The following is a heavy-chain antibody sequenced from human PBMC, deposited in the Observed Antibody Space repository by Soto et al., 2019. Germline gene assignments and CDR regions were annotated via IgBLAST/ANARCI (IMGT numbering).Heavy chain of an antibody. CDR1: GFTFDGYA. CDR2: ISWKSGSI. CDR3: AKGQTYYDTSGYYWTD. J-gene: IGHJ4*02. V-gene: IGHV3-9*01. D-gene: IGHD3-22*01. Sequence: GGSRILSCSASGFTFDGYAMHWVRQAPGKGLEWVSGISWKSGSIGYADSVKGRFTISRDNAKNSLYLQMNSLRVEDTAFYYCAKGQTYYDTSGYYWTDWGQGARVT.